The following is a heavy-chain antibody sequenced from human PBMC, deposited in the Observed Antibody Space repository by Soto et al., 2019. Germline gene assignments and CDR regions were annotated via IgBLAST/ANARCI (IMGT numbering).Heavy chain of an antibody. CDR3: ARGMVTTEGYYYYGMDV. CDR2: ISSSGSTI. Sequence: QVQLVESGGGLVKPGGSLRLSCAASGFTFSDYYMNWIRQAPGKGLEWVSCISSSGSTIYYADSVKGRFTISRDNAKNSQYLQINSQRAEDTAVYYCARGMVTTEGYYYYGMDVWGQGTTVTVSS. CDR1: GFTFSDYY. J-gene: IGHJ6*02. D-gene: IGHD4-17*01. V-gene: IGHV3-11*01.